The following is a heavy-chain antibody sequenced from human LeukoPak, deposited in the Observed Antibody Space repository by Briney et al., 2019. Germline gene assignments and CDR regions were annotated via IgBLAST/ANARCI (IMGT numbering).Heavy chain of an antibody. D-gene: IGHD1-14*01. CDR2: IYYSGST. Sequence: PSETLSLTCTVSGGSISSYYWSWIRQPPGKGLEWIGYIYYSGSTNYNPSLKSRVTISVDTSKNQFSLKLSSVTAADTAVYYCASLPPRDRDRRALDYWGQGTLVTVSS. J-gene: IGHJ4*02. CDR1: GGSISSYY. CDR3: ASLPPRDRDRRALDY. V-gene: IGHV4-59*01.